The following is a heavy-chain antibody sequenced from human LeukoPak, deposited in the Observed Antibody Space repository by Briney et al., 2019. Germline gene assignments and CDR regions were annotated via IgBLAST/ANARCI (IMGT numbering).Heavy chain of an antibody. CDR1: GFTFSNYG. CDR2: ISGSGVTT. V-gene: IGHV3-23*01. D-gene: IGHD6-13*01. CDR3: ARGSSSWLNDAFDI. J-gene: IGHJ3*02. Sequence: GGSLRLSCAASGFTFSNYGMSWVRQAPGKGLEWVSAISGSGVTTYYADSVKGRFTISRDNAKNSLYLQMNSLRAEDTAVYYCARGSSSWLNDAFDIWGQGTMVTVSS.